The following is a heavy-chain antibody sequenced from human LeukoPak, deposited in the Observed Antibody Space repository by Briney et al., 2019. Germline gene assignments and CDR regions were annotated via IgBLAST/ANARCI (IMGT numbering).Heavy chain of an antibody. CDR1: GYTFTTYY. CDR2: IIPIFGTA. J-gene: IGHJ3*02. CDR3: ARDEVMSVWGSYRYNAFDI. D-gene: IGHD3-16*02. Sequence: SVKVSCKASGYTFTTYYIHWVRQAPGQGLEWMGGIIPIFGTANYAQKFQGRVTITADESTSTAYMELSSLRSEDTAVYYCARDEVMSVWGSYRYNAFDIWGQGTMVTVSS. V-gene: IGHV1-69*13.